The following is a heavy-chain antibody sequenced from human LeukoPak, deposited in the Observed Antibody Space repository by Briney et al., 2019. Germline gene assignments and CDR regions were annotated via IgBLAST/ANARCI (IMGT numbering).Heavy chain of an antibody. Sequence: SETLSLTCAVYGGSFSGYYWSWIRQPPGKGLERIGEINHSGSTNYNPSLKSRVTISVDTSKNQFSLKLSSVTAADTAVYYCARGITIFGVVIIRRGPVPSFLDPWGQGTLVTVSS. V-gene: IGHV4-34*01. CDR3: ARGITIFGVVIIRRGPVPSFLDP. D-gene: IGHD3-3*01. J-gene: IGHJ5*02. CDR2: INHSGST. CDR1: GGSFSGYY.